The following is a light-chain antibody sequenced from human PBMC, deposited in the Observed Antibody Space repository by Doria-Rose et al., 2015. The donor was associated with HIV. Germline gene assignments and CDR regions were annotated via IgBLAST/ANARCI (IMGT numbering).Light chain of an antibody. J-gene: IGKJ2*01. Sequence: TQSPLSLPVTPGQPASISCRSSQSLLHTIGYNYLDWYLQKPGQSPQLLIYLGSNRASGVPDRFSGSGSGTGFTLKISRVEAEDVGVYYCMQALQTPYTFGQGTKLEIK. CDR3: MQALQTPYT. CDR2: LGS. CDR1: QSLLHTIGYNY. V-gene: IGKV2-28*01.